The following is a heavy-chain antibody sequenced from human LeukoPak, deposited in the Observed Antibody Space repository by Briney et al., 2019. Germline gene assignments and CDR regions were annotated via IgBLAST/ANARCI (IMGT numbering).Heavy chain of an antibody. CDR3: AKDRSGSYDAFNI. D-gene: IGHD1-26*01. CDR1: GFTLSSYG. Sequence: PGGSLRLSCAASGFTLSSYGMHWVRQAPGRGLEGVAFIRYEGSNKYYADSVKGRFTISRDNSKNTLYLQMNSLRAEDTAVYYCAKDRSGSYDAFNIWGQGTMVTVSS. CDR2: IRYEGSNK. J-gene: IGHJ3*02. V-gene: IGHV3-30*02.